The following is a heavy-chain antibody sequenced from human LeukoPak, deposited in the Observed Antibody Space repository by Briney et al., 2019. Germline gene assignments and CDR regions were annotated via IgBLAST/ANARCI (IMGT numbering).Heavy chain of an antibody. CDR2: INPNSGAT. D-gene: IGHD3-3*01. J-gene: IGHJ4*02. CDR1: GYTFTGYY. CDR3: ARGVAIPAFRAHF. V-gene: IGHV1-2*02. Sequence: ASVKVSCKASGYTFTGYYMNWVRQAPGQGLEWMGWINPNSGATNYAQKFQDSVTMTEDTYISTAYMEMTRLTSDDTAVYYCARGVAIPAFRAHFWGQGTLVTVSS.